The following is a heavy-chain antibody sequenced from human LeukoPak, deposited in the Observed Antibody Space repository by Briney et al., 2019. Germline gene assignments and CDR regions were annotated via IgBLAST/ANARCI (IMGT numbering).Heavy chain of an antibody. CDR3: ARGAGSNWFAP. CDR2: INVSGGTT. D-gene: IGHD6-25*01. CDR1: GFTFTNYG. V-gene: IGHV3-23*01. J-gene: IGHJ5*02. Sequence: GGSLRLSWAASGFTFTNYGMSWVRQAPGKGLEWVSTINVSGGTTYYADSVKGWFTISRDNSKNTLYLQMNSLRAEDTAVYFCARGAGSNWFAPWGQGTLVTVSS.